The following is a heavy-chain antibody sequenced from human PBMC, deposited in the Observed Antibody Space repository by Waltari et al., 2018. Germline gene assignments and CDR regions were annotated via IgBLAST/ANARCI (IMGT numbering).Heavy chain of an antibody. J-gene: IGHJ4*02. CDR2: ISGSGGST. Sequence: EVQLLESGGGLVQPGGSLRLSCAASGFTFSSYAMRWVRQAPGKGLELVSAISGSGGSTYYADSVKGRFTISRDNSKNTLYQQMNSLRAEDTAVYYCAEGLSGSYLNYWGQGTLVTVSS. D-gene: IGHD1-26*01. V-gene: IGHV3-23*01. CDR3: AEGLSGSYLNY. CDR1: GFTFSSYA.